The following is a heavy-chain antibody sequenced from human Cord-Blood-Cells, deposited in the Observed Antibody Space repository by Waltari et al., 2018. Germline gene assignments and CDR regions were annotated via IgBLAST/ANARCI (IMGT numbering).Heavy chain of an antibody. Sequence: QVQLVQSGAEVKKPGSSVKVSCKASGGTFSSYAISWVRQAPGQGLEWMGGIPPIFGTANHTEKSEDRVTITGDKSRSTALMRRSGRRSEETAGYYGWRGGGGSSEFDYWGQGTLVTVSS. CDR1: GGTFSSYA. D-gene: IGHD6-25*01. CDR3: WRGGGGSSEFDY. V-gene: IGHV1-69*06. CDR2: IPPIFGTA. J-gene: IGHJ4*02.